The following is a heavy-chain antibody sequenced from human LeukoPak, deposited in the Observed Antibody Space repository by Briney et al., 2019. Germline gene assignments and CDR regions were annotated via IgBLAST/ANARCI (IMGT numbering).Heavy chain of an antibody. D-gene: IGHD2-2*01. CDR2: INPNSGGT. J-gene: IGHJ5*02. Sequence: ASVKVSCKASGYTFTGYYMHWVRQAPGQGLEWMGRINPNSGGTNYAQKLQGRVTMTTDTYTSTAYMELRSLRSDDTAVYYCARDDVVPNWFDPWGQGTLVTVSS. CDR3: ARDDVVPNWFDP. V-gene: IGHV1-2*06. CDR1: GYTFTGYY.